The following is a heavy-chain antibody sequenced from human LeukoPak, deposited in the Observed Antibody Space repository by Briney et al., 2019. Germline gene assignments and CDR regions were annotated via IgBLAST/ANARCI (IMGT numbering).Heavy chain of an antibody. CDR1: GFTFSDYA. Sequence: PGGSLRLSCGASGFTFSDYALHWVRQAPGKGLEWVAVISYDGNNRYYADSVKGRFTISRDNSKKTVYLQTNSLRAEDTAVYYCARELKYYYDTSGYSGLSCWGQGALVTVSS. D-gene: IGHD3-22*01. V-gene: IGHV3-30-3*01. CDR2: ISYDGNNR. CDR3: ARELKYYYDTSGYSGLSC. J-gene: IGHJ4*02.